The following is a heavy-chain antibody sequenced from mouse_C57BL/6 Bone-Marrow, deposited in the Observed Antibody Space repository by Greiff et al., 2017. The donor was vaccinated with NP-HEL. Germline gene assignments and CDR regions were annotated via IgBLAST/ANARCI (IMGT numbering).Heavy chain of an antibody. CDR2: INPSSGYT. CDR1: GYTFTSYT. V-gene: IGHV1-4*01. CDR3: ARASIDYGSSSWFAY. Sequence: QVQLQQSGAELARPGASVKMTCKASGYTFTSYTMHWVKQRPGQGLEWIGYINPSSGYTKYNPKFKDQATLTADKSSSTAYMQLSSLTSEDSAVYYCARASIDYGSSSWFAYWGQGTLVTVSA. D-gene: IGHD1-1*01. J-gene: IGHJ3*01.